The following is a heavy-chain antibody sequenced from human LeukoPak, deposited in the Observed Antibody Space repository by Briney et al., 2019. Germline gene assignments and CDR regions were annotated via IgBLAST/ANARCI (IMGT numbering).Heavy chain of an antibody. J-gene: IGHJ6*02. CDR3: ARFPQGGSSYGPLDV. CDR2: FASSGSP. CDR1: GGSISSGTYH. Sequence: SETLSLTCTVSGGSISSGTYHWGWIRQPPGKGLEWIGSFASSGSPYYLSSLKSRVTISVDTPKNQCSLKLISVTAADTAVYYCARFPQGGSSYGPLDVWGQGTTVTVSS. D-gene: IGHD5-18*01. V-gene: IGHV4-39*01.